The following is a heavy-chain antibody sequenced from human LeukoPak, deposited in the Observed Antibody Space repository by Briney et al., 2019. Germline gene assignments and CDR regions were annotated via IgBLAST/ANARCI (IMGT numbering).Heavy chain of an antibody. Sequence: GGSLRLSCSASGFTFRNFAISWVRQAPGKGLEWVSSIGGGDTHYADSVKGRFTISRDDSRSTVDLQMSSLRAEDTAVYYCASWVPGGYDYYWGQGTLVTVSS. CDR2: IGGGDT. V-gene: IGHV3-23*01. D-gene: IGHD5-12*01. J-gene: IGHJ4*02. CDR1: GFTFRNFA. CDR3: ASWVPGGYDYY.